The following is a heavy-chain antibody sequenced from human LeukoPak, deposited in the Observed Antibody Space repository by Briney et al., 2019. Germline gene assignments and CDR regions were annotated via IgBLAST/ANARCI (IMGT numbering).Heavy chain of an antibody. J-gene: IGHJ4*02. Sequence: GGSLRLSCAVSGSTSSRNFMSWVRQTPEKGLEWVANINQDGSEKNYVDSVKGRFTISRDNAKNSLFLQMNSLRAEDTAIYYCASGAGWESGYWGQGTLVTVSS. CDR2: INQDGSEK. CDR3: ASGAGWESGY. V-gene: IGHV3-7*01. D-gene: IGHD1-26*01. CDR1: GSTSSRNF.